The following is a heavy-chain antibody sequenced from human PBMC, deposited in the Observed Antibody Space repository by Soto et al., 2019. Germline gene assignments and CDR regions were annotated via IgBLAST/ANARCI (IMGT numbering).Heavy chain of an antibody. J-gene: IGHJ6*02. CDR3: ARALGYSSGYCLDV. V-gene: IGHV3-30-3*01. Sequence: QVQLVESGGGVVQPGRSLRLSCAASGFTFSSYAMHWVGQAPGKGLEWVAVISYDGSNKYYADSVKGRFTISRDNSKNTLYLQMNSLRAEDTAVYYCARALGYSSGYCLDVWGQGTTVTVSS. CDR2: ISYDGSNK. D-gene: IGHD6-19*01. CDR1: GFTFSSYA.